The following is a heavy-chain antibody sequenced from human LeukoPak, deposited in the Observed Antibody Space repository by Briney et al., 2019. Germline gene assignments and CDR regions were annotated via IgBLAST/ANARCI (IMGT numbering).Heavy chain of an antibody. V-gene: IGHV3-23*01. D-gene: IGHD6-13*01. CDR2: ISGSGIST. CDR3: AKGYSSGWYSIDL. CDR1: GFTFSSYA. Sequence: PGGSLRLSCAASGFTFSSYAMNWVRQAPGKGLEWVSAISGSGISTYYADSVKGRFTISRDNFKNTLNLQMNSLRAEDTAVYYCAKGYSSGWYSIDLWGQGTLVTVSS. J-gene: IGHJ5*02.